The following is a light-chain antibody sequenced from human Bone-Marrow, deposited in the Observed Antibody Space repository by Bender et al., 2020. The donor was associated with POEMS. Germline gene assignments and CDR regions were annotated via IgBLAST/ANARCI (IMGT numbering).Light chain of an antibody. CDR3: SAGDGILTGWV. V-gene: IGLV1-44*01. Sequence: QSVLTQPPSASGTPGQRVTISCPGSSSNIGGNAVNWWHQLPGTAPYLLFYGNDQRPSGVPERFSGSKSGTSASLAISGLQSEDEADYFCSAGDGILTGWVFGGGTKLTVL. CDR2: GND. CDR1: SSNIGGNA. J-gene: IGLJ3*02.